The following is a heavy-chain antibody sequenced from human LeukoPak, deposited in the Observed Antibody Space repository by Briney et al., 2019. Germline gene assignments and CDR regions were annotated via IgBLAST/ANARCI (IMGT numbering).Heavy chain of an antibody. CDR2: ISGSGGST. J-gene: IGHJ4*02. CDR1: GFTFSSYA. D-gene: IGHD6-19*01. CDR3: AKDLSSGWTS. V-gene: IGHV3-23*01. Sequence: GGSLRLSCAASGFTFSSYAMSWVRQTPGKGLEWASAISGSGGSTYYADSVKGRFTISRDNSKNTLYLQMNSLRAEDTAVYYCAKDLSSGWTSWGQGTLVTVSS.